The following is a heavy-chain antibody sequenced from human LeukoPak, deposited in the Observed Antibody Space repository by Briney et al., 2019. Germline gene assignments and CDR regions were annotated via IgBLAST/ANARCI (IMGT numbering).Heavy chain of an antibody. CDR2: IYYSGST. CDR3: ARDQRRFLDY. V-gene: IGHV4-30-4*08. J-gene: IGHJ4*02. Sequence: PSETLSLTCTVSGGSISSGDYYWSWIRQPPGKGLGWIGYIYYSGSTYYNPSLKSRVTISVDTSKNQFSLKLSSVTAEDTAVYYCARDQRRFLDYWGQGTLVTVSS. CDR1: GGSISSGDYY. D-gene: IGHD3-3*01.